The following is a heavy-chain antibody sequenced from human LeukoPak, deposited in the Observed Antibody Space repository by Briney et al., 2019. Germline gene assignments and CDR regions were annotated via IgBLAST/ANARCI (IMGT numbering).Heavy chain of an antibody. CDR3: ARIIAVAGTPHYYYGMDV. Sequence: ASVKVSCKASGYTFTSYAMHWVRQAPGQRLEWMGWINAGNGNTKYPQKFQGRVTITRDTSASTAYMELSSLRSEDTAVYYCARIIAVAGTPHYYYGMDVWGQGTTVTVSS. CDR1: GYTFTSYA. D-gene: IGHD6-19*01. CDR2: INAGNGNT. V-gene: IGHV1-3*01. J-gene: IGHJ6*02.